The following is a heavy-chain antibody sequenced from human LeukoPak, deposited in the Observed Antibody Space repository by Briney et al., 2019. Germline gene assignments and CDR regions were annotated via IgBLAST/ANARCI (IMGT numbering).Heavy chain of an antibody. V-gene: IGHV5-51*01. CDR3: ARRPPPDYTSGSVNYFFDF. CDR1: GYNFSNFW. J-gene: IGHJ4*02. D-gene: IGHD3-10*01. CDR2: IYPGDSDT. Sequence: KHGEPLKISCKVSGYNFSNFWIGWVRQMPGKGLEWMGIIYPGDSDTRYSPSFQGQVTISADKSISTAYLQWSSLKASDTAIYYCARRPPPDYTSGSVNYFFDFWGQGTLVTVSS.